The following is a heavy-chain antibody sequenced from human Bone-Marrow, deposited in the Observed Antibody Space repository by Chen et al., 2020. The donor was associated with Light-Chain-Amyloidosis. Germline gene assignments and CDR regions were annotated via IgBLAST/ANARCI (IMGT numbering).Heavy chain of an antibody. CDR3: AKAIVPAAIGYFDY. CDR2: ISWNSGSI. CDR1: GFTFDDYA. D-gene: IGHD2-2*02. J-gene: IGHJ4*02. Sequence: EVQLVESGGGLVQPARSLRLACSPSGFTFDDYAMHWVRQAPGKGLEWGSGISWNSGSIGYADSVKGRFTISRDNAKNSLYLQMNSLRAEDTALYYCAKAIVPAAIGYFDYWGQGTLVTVSS. V-gene: IGHV3-9*01.